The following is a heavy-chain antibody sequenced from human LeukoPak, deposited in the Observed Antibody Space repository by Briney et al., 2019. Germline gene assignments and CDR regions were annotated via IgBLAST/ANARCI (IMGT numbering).Heavy chain of an antibody. CDR3: ARVELGGSCPY. J-gene: IGHJ4*02. D-gene: IGHD2-15*01. CDR1: GYTFTSYG. V-gene: IGHV1-18*01. CDR2: ISAYNGNT. Sequence: ASVKVSCKASGYTFTSYGISWVRQAPGQGLEWMGWISAYNGNTNYAQKFQGRVTMTRDTSTSTVYMELSSLRSEDTAVYYCARVELGGSCPYWGQGTLVTVSS.